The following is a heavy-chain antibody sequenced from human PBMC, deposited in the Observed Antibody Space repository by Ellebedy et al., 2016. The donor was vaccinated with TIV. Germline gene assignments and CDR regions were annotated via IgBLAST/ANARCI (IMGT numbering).Heavy chain of an antibody. Sequence: GESLKISCSASGFAFSAYAMHWVRQAPGKGLEYVSAINNIGVTTYYADSVKGRFTISRDNPKDTLYLHMTSLRTEDTAVYYCVNASEGRWHFDLWGRGTLVTVSS. CDR3: VNASEGRWHFDL. CDR1: GFAFSAYA. CDR2: INNIGVTT. V-gene: IGHV3-64D*06. J-gene: IGHJ2*01.